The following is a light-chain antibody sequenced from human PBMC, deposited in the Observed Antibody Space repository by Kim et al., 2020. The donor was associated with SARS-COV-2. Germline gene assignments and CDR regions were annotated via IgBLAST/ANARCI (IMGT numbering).Light chain of an antibody. CDR2: EVN. CDR1: NRDVARYSL. Sequence: PWLSITFVFNGNNRDVARYSLVSLYQKHPGKVPKLIIFEVNKWPSGVSTRFSGSKSDNTASLTISRLLPYDEADYYCSSYGGTYYVFVSGTKVTVL. V-gene: IGLV2-23*02. J-gene: IGLJ1*01. CDR3: SSYGGTYYV.